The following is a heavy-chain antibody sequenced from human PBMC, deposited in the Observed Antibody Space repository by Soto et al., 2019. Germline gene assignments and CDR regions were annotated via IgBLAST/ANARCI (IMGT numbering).Heavy chain of an antibody. Sequence: SVKVSCKASGGTFSSYAISWVRQAPGQGLEWMGGIIPIFGTANYAQKFQGRVTITADESTSTAYMELSSLRSEDTAVYYCARMTYSGTAYYYYYGMDVWGHGTTVTVSS. D-gene: IGHD1-26*01. CDR3: ARMTYSGTAYYYYYGMDV. V-gene: IGHV1-69*13. CDR2: IIPIFGTA. CDR1: GGTFSSYA. J-gene: IGHJ6*02.